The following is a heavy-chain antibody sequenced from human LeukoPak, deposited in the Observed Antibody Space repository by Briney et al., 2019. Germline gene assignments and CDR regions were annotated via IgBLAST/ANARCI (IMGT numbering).Heavy chain of an antibody. J-gene: IGHJ4*02. V-gene: IGHV2-5*01. CDR1: GFSLSTSGVD. D-gene: IGHD3-9*01. Sequence: SGPTLVKPTQPLTLTCTFSGFSLSTSGVDVGWIRQPPGKALEWLALIYWNDDKRYSPSLKSRLTITKDTSKNQVVLTMTNMDPVDTATYYCAHRPPVLRYFDWGKYYFDYWGQGILVTVSS. CDR2: IYWNDDK. CDR3: AHRPPVLRYFDWGKYYFDY.